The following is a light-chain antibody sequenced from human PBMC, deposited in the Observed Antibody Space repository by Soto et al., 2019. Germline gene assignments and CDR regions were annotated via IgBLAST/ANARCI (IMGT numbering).Light chain of an antibody. CDR1: QSVLYSSNNKNY. CDR2: WAS. J-gene: IGKJ2*01. Sequence: DIVMTQSPDSLAVSLGERATLNCRSSQSVLYSSNNKNYLAWYQKKPGQPPKLLISWASTRESGVPDRFSGSGSGTDFTLTISSLQAEDVAVYYCQQYYATPPYTFGQGTKVEIK. CDR3: QQYYATPPYT. V-gene: IGKV4-1*01.